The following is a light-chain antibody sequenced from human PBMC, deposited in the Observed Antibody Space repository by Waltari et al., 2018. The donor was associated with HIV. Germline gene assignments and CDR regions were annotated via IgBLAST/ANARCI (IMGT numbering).Light chain of an antibody. V-gene: IGLV2-14*03. Sequence: LSQPASVPVPCVHAIASADTDTASHVGRSVYLFWYQQQPCKAPKLLISEVSNRPSGVSSRFSGSKSGNTASLTIFWLQAEDEADYYCSSYTNRDTVVFGGGTKLTVV. CDR2: EVS. J-gene: IGLJ2*01. CDR3: SSYTNRDTVV. CDR1: ASHVGRSVY.